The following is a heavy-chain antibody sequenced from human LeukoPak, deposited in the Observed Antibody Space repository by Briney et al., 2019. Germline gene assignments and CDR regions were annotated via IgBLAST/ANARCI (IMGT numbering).Heavy chain of an antibody. D-gene: IGHD5-12*01. Sequence: SVKDSCKVSGGTFSSYAISWVRQAPGEGLEWMGGIIPIFGTANYAQKFQGRVTITADESTSTAYMELSSVRCEDTAVYYCARIAAGYSGYDGGDYWGQGALVTVSS. J-gene: IGHJ4*02. V-gene: IGHV1-69*01. CDR2: IIPIFGTA. CDR3: ARIAAGYSGYDGGDY. CDR1: GGTFSSYA.